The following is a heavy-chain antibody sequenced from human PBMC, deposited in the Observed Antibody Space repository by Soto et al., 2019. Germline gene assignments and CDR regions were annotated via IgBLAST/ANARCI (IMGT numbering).Heavy chain of an antibody. CDR1: GFTFSSYA. CDR3: AKDSWDSSGYYSFHYGMDV. J-gene: IGHJ6*02. CDR2: ISGSGGST. Sequence: GGSLRLSCAASGFTFSSYAMSWVRQAPGKGLEWVSAISGSGGSTYYADSVKGRFTISRDNSKNTLYLQMNSLRAEDTAVYYCAKDSWDSSGYYSFHYGMDVWGQGTTVTVSS. D-gene: IGHD3-22*01. V-gene: IGHV3-23*01.